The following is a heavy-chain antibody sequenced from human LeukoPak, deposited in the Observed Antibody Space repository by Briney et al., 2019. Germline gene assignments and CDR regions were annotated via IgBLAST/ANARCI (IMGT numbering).Heavy chain of an antibody. J-gene: IGHJ4*02. CDR2: LYSDGST. Sequence: GDSLRLSCAASGFSVSTNYMSWVRQAPGQGLEWVSVLYSDGSTYYADSVKGRFTISRDNSKNTVYLQMNSLGVGDTAVYYCAKAQRNTFYDILTGYYHDYWGQGTLVTVSS. CDR3: AKAQRNTFYDILTGYYHDY. CDR1: GFSVSTNY. D-gene: IGHD3-9*01. V-gene: IGHV3-53*01.